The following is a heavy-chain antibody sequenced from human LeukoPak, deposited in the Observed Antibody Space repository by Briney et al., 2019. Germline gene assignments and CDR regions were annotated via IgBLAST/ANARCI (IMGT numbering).Heavy chain of an antibody. CDR1: GYSFTSYW. J-gene: IGHJ6*02. V-gene: IGHV5-10-1*01. CDR2: IDPSDSYT. CDR3: TKHESGSSSMYYYYYGMDV. Sequence: GESLKISCKGSGYSFTSYWISWVRQMPGKGLEWMGRIDPSDSYTNYSPSFQGHVTISADKSISTAYLQWSSLKASDTAMYYCTKHESGSSSMYYYYYGMDVWGQGTTVTVSS. D-gene: IGHD2-15*01.